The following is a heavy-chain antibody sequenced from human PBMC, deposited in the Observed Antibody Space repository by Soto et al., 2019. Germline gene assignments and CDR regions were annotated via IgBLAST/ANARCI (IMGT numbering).Heavy chain of an antibody. CDR2: ISGSGDSK. D-gene: IGHD3-16*01. J-gene: IGHJ4*02. V-gene: IGHV3-23*01. Sequence: EVQLLESGGGLVQPGGSLRLSCAASGFTFSYYAINWVRQAPGKGLEWVSGISGSGDSKYYPDSVKGRFTISRDNSKNTLYLQMNSLRAEDTAVYYCAKDVEVMSTFRADYWGQGTLVTVSS. CDR1: GFTFSYYA. CDR3: AKDVEVMSTFRADY.